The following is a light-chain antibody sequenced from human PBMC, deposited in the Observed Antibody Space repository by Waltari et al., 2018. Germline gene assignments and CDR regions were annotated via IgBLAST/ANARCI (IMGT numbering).Light chain of an antibody. CDR1: QSVRGT. CDR3: QHYVSLPVT. J-gene: IGKJ1*01. V-gene: IGKV3-20*01. CDR2: AAS. Sequence: EIVLTQSPGTLSLSPGERATLSCRASQSVRGTLAWYQQKPGQPPRLLIYAASTRATGIPDRFSGSGSGTDFSLTTSRLEPEDFAVYYCQHYVSLPVTYGQGTKVEIK.